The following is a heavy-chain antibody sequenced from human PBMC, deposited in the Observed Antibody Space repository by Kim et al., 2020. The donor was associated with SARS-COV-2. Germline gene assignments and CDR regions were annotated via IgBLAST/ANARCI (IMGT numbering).Heavy chain of an antibody. D-gene: IGHD6-19*01. CDR3: AREGSGWYRFAFDI. CDR1: GFTFSSYW. V-gene: IGHV3-74*01. Sequence: GGSLRLSCAASGFTFSSYWMHWVRQAPGKGLVWVSRINSDGSSTSYADSVKGRFTISRDNAKNTLYLQMNSLRAEDTAVYYCAREGSGWYRFAFDIWGQGTMVTVSS. J-gene: IGHJ3*02. CDR2: INSDGSST.